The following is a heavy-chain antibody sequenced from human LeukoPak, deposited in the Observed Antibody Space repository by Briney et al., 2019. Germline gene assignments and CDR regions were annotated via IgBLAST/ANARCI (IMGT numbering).Heavy chain of an antibody. CDR3: ARDWGKVPRYWFDH. Sequence: GGSLRFSCAASGFTFSNYGMHWVRQAPGKGLEWVAVISYDGSNKYYADSVKGRFTISRDNSKNTLYLHMGSLTDEDTAVYYCARDWGKVPRYWFDHWGQGTLVTVSS. D-gene: IGHD3-16*01. CDR2: ISYDGSNK. J-gene: IGHJ5*02. V-gene: IGHV3-30*03. CDR1: GFTFSNYG.